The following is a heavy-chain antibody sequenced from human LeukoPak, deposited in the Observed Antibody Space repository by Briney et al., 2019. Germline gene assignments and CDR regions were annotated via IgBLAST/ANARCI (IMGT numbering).Heavy chain of an antibody. D-gene: IGHD6-19*01. CDR2: INSDGSTT. J-gene: IGHJ4*02. Sequence: GGSLRLSCAAFGFTFSSYWMHWVRQAPGKGLVWVSRINSDGSTTSYADSVMGRFTISRDNAKNTLYLQMNSLRAEDTAVYYCARVIYSGWEGELSDWGQGTLVTVSS. CDR1: GFTFSSYW. V-gene: IGHV3-74*01. CDR3: ARVIYSGWEGELSD.